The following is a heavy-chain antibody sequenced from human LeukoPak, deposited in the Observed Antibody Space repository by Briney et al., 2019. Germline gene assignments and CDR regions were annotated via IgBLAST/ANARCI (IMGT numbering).Heavy chain of an antibody. CDR3: ASPLAGGPDYYYYGMDV. Sequence: PGGSLRLSCAASGFTVSSYWMHWVRQAPGKGLVWVSRINSDGSSTSYADSVKGRFTISRDNAKNTLYLQMNSLRAEDTSVYHCASPLAGGPDYYYYGMDVWGQGTTVTVSS. J-gene: IGHJ6*02. V-gene: IGHV3-74*01. CDR2: INSDGSST. D-gene: IGHD3-10*01. CDR1: GFTVSSYW.